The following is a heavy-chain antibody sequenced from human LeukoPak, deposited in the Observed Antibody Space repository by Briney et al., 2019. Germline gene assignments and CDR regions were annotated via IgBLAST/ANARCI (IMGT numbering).Heavy chain of an antibody. CDR3: ARDQYDYVWGSYRPYFDY. V-gene: IGHV1-18*04. J-gene: IGHJ4*02. Sequence: WASVKVSCKASGYTFTSYGISWVRQAPGQGLERMGSISPYNGNTNYAERFQGRVSMTSDTSTRTAYMELRSLRSDDTAVFYCARDQYDYVWGSYRPYFDYWGQGTLVTVSS. CDR1: GYTFTSYG. CDR2: ISPYNGNT. D-gene: IGHD3-16*02.